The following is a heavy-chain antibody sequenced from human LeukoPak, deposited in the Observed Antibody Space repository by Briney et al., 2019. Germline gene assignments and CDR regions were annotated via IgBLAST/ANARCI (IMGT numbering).Heavy chain of an antibody. CDR2: ISGSGDNT. Sequence: TGGSLRLSCAASGFTFSSYARSWVRQAPGKGLEWVSGISGSGDNTYYADSVTGRFSISRDNSKNTLYVQVNSLGTEDTAAYYCAKGSYYDSSGSFYFDYWGQGTLVTVSS. CDR1: GFTFSSYA. D-gene: IGHD3-22*01. V-gene: IGHV3-23*01. J-gene: IGHJ4*02. CDR3: AKGSYYDSSGSFYFDY.